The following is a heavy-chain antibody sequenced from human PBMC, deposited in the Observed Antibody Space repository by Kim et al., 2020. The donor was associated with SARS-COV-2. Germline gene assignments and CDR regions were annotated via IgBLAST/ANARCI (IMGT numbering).Heavy chain of an antibody. V-gene: IGHV3-21*01. CDR1: GFTFSSYS. J-gene: IGHJ4*01. CDR3: ARDPGYYDSSGDY. Sequence: GGSLRLSCAASGFTFSSYSMNWVRQAPGKGLEWVSSISSSSSYIYYADSVKGRFTISRDNAKNSLYLQMNSLRAEDTAVYYCARDPGYYDSSGDYRGHGTLVTVSS. CDR2: ISSSSSYI. D-gene: IGHD3-22*01.